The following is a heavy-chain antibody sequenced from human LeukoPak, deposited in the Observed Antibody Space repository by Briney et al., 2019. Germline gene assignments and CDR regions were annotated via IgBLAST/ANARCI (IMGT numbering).Heavy chain of an antibody. CDR2: IYYSGST. J-gene: IGHJ5*01. Sequence: SETPSLTCTVSGGSISRDYWSWIRQPPRKVLEWIGYIYYSGSTNYNPSLKSRVTISVDTSKNQFSLKLSSVTAADTAVYYCARQSSSWYEINWFDPWGQGTLVTVSS. V-gene: IGHV4-59*08. CDR1: GGSISRDY. CDR3: ARQSSSWYEINWFDP. D-gene: IGHD6-13*01.